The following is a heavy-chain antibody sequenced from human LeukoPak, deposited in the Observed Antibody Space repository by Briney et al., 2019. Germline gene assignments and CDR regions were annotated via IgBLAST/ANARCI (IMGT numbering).Heavy chain of an antibody. CDR1: GGTFSSYA. CDR3: AREAGSGWPYYYYYMDV. Sequence: SVKVSCKASGGTFSSYAISWVRQAPGQGLEWMGGIIPIFGTANYAQKLQGRVTITTDESTSTAYMELSSLRSEDTAVYYCAREAGSGWPYYYYYMDVWGKGTTVTVSS. J-gene: IGHJ6*03. V-gene: IGHV1-69*05. D-gene: IGHD6-19*01. CDR2: IIPIFGTA.